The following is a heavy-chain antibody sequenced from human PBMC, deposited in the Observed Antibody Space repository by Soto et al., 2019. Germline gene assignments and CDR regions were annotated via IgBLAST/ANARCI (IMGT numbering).Heavy chain of an antibody. Sequence: ASVKVSCKASGYTFTGDYMHGVRQAPGQGLEWMGWINPNSGGTNYAQKFQGWVTMTRDTSISTAYMELSRLRSDDTAVYYCARGELSSTRNFNDAFDIWGQGTMVTVSS. CDR2: INPNSGGT. CDR3: ARGELSSTRNFNDAFDI. V-gene: IGHV1-2*04. CDR1: GYTFTGDY. D-gene: IGHD2-2*01. J-gene: IGHJ3*02.